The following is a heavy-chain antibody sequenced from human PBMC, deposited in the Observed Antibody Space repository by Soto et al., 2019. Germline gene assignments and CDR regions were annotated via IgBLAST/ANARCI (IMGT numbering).Heavy chain of an antibody. J-gene: IGHJ6*02. Sequence: QITLKESGPTLVKPTQTLTLTCTFSGFSLNTSGMGVGWIRQPPGKALEWLALIYWADDKRYSPSLKSRLTVTQDTSKNQVVLRLTNMDPEDTGTYYCANNPFGELLNRYGMDVWGQGTTVTVSS. D-gene: IGHD3-10*01. CDR1: GFSLNTSGMG. CDR3: ANNPFGELLNRYGMDV. CDR2: IYWADDK. V-gene: IGHV2-5*02.